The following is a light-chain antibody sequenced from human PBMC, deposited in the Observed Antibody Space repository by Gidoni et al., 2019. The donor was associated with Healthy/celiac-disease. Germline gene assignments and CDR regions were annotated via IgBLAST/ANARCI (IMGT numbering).Light chain of an antibody. J-gene: IGKJ2*01. CDR1: QSVLYSSNTKND. Sequence: DIVMTQSPDSLAVSLGERATIHCKSSQSVLYSSNTKNDLAWYQQKPGQPPKLLIYWASTRESGVPDRFSGSGSGTDFTLTISSLQAEDVAVYYCQQYYSTPQTFGQGTKLEIK. CDR3: QQYYSTPQT. CDR2: WAS. V-gene: IGKV4-1*01.